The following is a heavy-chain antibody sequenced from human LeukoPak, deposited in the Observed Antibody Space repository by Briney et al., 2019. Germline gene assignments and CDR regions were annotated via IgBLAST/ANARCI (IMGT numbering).Heavy chain of an antibody. J-gene: IGHJ5*02. D-gene: IGHD1-14*01. CDR2: IYYSGST. Sequence: SETLSLTCTVSGGSISSSSYYWGWIRQPPGKGLEWIGSIYYSGSTYYNPSLKSRVTISLDTSKNQFSLKLSSVTAADTAVYYCARVFAANRGDWFDPWGQGTLVTVSS. CDR1: GGSISSSSYY. V-gene: IGHV4-39*07. CDR3: ARVFAANRGDWFDP.